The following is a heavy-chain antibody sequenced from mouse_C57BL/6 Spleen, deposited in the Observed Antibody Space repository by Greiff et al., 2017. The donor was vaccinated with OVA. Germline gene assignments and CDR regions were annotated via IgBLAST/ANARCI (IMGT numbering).Heavy chain of an antibody. J-gene: IGHJ2*01. Sequence: EVKLVESGGDLVKPGGSLKLSCAASGFTFSSYGMSWVRQTPDKRLEWVATISSGGSYTSYPDSVKGRFTISRDNAKNTLYLQMSSLKSEDTAMYYCARDYFDYWGQGTTLTVSS. CDR1: GFTFSSYG. V-gene: IGHV5-6*01. CDR3: ARDYFDY. CDR2: ISSGGSYT.